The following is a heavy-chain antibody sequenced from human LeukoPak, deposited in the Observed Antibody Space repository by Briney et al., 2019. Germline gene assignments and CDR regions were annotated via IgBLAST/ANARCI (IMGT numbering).Heavy chain of an antibody. CDR1: GFTFSNSA. CDR3: AVDVIYESD. Sequence: SVKVSCKASGFTFSNSAVQWVRQARGQRFEWIGWIVVGSGNTNYAQKFQERVTITRDMSTSTAYMELSSLRSEDTAVYYCAVDVIYESDWGQGTLVTVSS. D-gene: IGHD2/OR15-2a*01. V-gene: IGHV1-58*01. J-gene: IGHJ4*02. CDR2: IVVGSGNT.